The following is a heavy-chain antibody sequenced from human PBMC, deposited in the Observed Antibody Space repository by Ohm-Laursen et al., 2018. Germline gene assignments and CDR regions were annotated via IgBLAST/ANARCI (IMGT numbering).Heavy chain of an antibody. V-gene: IGHV4-28*01. J-gene: IGHJ3*02. CDR3: VTILTGTWYAFDI. CDR2: LYYSGST. Sequence: SDTLSLTCGVSGYYISSSNWWGWIRQPPGKGLEWIGYLYYSGSTYYNPSLKSRVTMSVDTSKNQFSLKLSSVTAVDTAVYYCVTILTGTWYAFDIWGQGTMVTVSS. CDR1: GYYISSSNW. D-gene: IGHD3-9*01.